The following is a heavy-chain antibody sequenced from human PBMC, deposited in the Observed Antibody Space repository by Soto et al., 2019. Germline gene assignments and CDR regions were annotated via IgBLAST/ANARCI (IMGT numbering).Heavy chain of an antibody. Sequence: GGSLRLSCAASGFTFSSYAMSWVRQAPGKGLEWVSIISGSGSPTYYADSVKGRFTISRDNSKNTLYLQMNSLRAEDTALYYCAKRGDDYNFDYWGQGTLVTVSS. CDR1: GFTFSSYA. V-gene: IGHV3-23*01. D-gene: IGHD4-4*01. CDR3: AKRGDDYNFDY. CDR2: ISGSGSPT. J-gene: IGHJ4*02.